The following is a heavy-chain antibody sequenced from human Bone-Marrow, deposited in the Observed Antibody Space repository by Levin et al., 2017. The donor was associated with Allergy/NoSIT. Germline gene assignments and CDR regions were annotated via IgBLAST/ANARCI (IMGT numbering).Heavy chain of an antibody. V-gene: IGHV3-66*01. CDR1: GFTVSNNQ. CDR3: ARDVCRIINDC. D-gene: IGHD3-10*01. CDR2: IYSKGDT. Sequence: PGGSLRLSCAASGFTVSNNQMNWVRQAPGKGLEWVSLIYSKGDTKYADSVKGRFIISRDNSKNTLYLQMNSLRVDDTAVYYCARDVCRIINDCWGQGTLVSVSS. J-gene: IGHJ4*02.